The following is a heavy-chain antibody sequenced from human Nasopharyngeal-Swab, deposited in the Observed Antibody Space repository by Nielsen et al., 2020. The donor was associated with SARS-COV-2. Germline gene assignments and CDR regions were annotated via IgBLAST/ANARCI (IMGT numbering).Heavy chain of an antibody. J-gene: IGHJ4*02. Sequence: SETLSLTCTVSGGPISGYYWSWIRQPPGKGLEWIGYIYYSGSTNYNPSLKSRVTISVDTSKNQFSLKLSSVTAADTAVYYCARTIIAAAEGYFDYWGQGTLVTVSS. CDR2: IYYSGST. CDR3: ARTIIAAAEGYFDY. D-gene: IGHD6-13*01. V-gene: IGHV4-59*01. CDR1: GGPISGYY.